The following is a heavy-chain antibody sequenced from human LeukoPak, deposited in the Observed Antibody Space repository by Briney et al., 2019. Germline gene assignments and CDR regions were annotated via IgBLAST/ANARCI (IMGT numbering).Heavy chain of an antibody. CDR3: ARIVVVPAAFRPGGSEYYFDY. D-gene: IGHD2-2*01. V-gene: IGHV4-59*06. J-gene: IGHJ4*02. CDR1: GGSISSYY. Sequence: SETLSLTCTVSGGSISSYYWSWIRQHPGKGLEWIGYIYYSGSTYYNPSLKSRVTISVDTSKNQFSLKLSSVTAADTAVYYCARIVVVPAAFRPGGSEYYFDYWGQGTLVTVSS. CDR2: IYYSGST.